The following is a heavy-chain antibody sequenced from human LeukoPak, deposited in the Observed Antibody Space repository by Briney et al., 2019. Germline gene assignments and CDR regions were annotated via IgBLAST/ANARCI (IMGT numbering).Heavy chain of an antibody. CDR3: ARASGADNWLDP. V-gene: IGHV4-61*09. CDR1: GVSISRGSYY. Sequence: SETLSLTCTVSGVSISRGSYYWTWIRQPAGKALEWIGHVFTSGSTSYNPSLKSRVTISIDTSKRQFSLRLNSVNAADTAMYSCARASGADNWLDPWGQGTLVTVSS. CDR2: VFTSGST. J-gene: IGHJ5*02.